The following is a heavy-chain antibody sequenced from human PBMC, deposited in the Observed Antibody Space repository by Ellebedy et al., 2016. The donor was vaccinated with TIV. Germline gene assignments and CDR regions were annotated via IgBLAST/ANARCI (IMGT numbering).Heavy chain of an antibody. D-gene: IGHD7-27*01. CDR2: ISSSSSYT. J-gene: IGHJ4*02. CDR1: GFTFSDYY. Sequence: GESLKIPCAAPGFTFSDYYMSWLRQAPGKGLEWVSYISSSSSYTNYADSVKGRFTISRDNSKNTVYLQMNSLRAEDTAVYYCARDPTAPPGTWGWGQGTLVTVSS. CDR3: ARDPTAPPGTWG. V-gene: IGHV3-11*06.